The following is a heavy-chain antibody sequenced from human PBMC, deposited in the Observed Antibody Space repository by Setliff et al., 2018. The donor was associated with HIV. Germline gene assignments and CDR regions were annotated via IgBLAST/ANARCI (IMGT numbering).Heavy chain of an antibody. CDR1: GGSIGSYH. D-gene: IGHD5-12*01. CDR3: ARDPPSWRWLFAY. V-gene: IGHV4-59*01. Sequence: PSETLSLTCNVSGGSIGSYHWAWIRQSPGKGLEYIGNIRHSGYTNYNPSLKSRLNMSVDTSNYQISLKLTAVTAADTAVYYCARDPPSWRWLFAYWGQGALVTVSS. J-gene: IGHJ4*02. CDR2: IRHSGYT.